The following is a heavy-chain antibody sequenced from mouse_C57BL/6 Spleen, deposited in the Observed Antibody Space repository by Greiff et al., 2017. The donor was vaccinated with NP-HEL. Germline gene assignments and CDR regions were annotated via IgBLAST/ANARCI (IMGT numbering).Heavy chain of an antibody. D-gene: IGHD4-1*01. CDR3: ARGGLTGTFDY. J-gene: IGHJ2*01. Sequence: EVMLVESGGGLVKPGGSLTLSCAASGFTFSSYAMSWVRQTPEKRLEWVATISAGGSYTHYPDNVKGRFTISRDNAKNNLYLHMSHLKSEDTAMYYCARGGLTGTFDYWGQGTTLTVSS. CDR1: GFTFSSYA. V-gene: IGHV5-4*03. CDR2: ISAGGSYT.